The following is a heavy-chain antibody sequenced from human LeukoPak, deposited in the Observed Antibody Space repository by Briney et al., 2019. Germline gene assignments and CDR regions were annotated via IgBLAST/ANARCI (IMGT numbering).Heavy chain of an antibody. J-gene: IGHJ3*02. Sequence: ASVKVSCKASGYTFTDYYMHWVRQAPGQGLEWMGWINPNSGGTNYAQKFQGGVTMTGDRSISTAYMELSRLKSDDTAVYYCARGSRFSAAGKAASDIWGQGTMVTVSS. V-gene: IGHV1-2*02. D-gene: IGHD6-13*01. CDR1: GYTFTDYY. CDR2: INPNSGGT. CDR3: ARGSRFSAAGKAASDI.